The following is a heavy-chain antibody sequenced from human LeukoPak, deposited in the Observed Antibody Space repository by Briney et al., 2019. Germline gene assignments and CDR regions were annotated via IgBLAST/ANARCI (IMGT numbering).Heavy chain of an antibody. CDR3: AKDSRRIQLWLDY. CDR2: ISYDGSNK. V-gene: IGHV3-30*18. J-gene: IGHJ4*02. Sequence: GGSLRLSCAASGFTFSSYGMHWVRQAPGKGLEWVAVISYDGSNKYYADSVKGRFTISRDNSKNTLYLQMNSLRAEDTAVYYCAKDSRRIQLWLDYWGQGTLVTVSS. D-gene: IGHD5-18*01. CDR1: GFTFSSYG.